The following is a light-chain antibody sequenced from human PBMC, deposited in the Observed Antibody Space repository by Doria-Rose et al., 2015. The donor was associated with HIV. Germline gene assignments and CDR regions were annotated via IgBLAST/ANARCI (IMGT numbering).Light chain of an antibody. CDR1: QRLRNN. CDR3: QQYNSWWT. V-gene: IGKV3-15*01. Sequence: TLSVSPGATATLSCRASQRLRNNVAWYQQKPGQAPRLLLYGASTRATGIPARFRGSGSGTEFTLTISSLQSEDFGVYYCQQYNSWWTFGHGTRVEIK. CDR2: GAS. J-gene: IGKJ1*01.